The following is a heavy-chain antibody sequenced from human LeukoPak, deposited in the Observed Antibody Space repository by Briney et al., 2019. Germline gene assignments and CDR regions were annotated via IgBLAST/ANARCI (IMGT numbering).Heavy chain of an antibody. J-gene: IGHJ4*02. V-gene: IGHV4-39*07. CDR2: IYYSGST. Sequence: SETLSLTCTVSGGSISSSSYYWGWIRQPPGKGLEWIGSIYYSGSTYYNPPLKSRVTISVDTSKNQFSLKLSSVTAADTAVYYCAITGSRSLRPYDFWGQGTLVTVSS. D-gene: IGHD3-3*01. CDR1: GGSISSSSYY. CDR3: AITGSRSLRPYDF.